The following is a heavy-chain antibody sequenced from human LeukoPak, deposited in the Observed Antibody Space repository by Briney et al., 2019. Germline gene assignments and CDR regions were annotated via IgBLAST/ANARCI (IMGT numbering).Heavy chain of an antibody. J-gene: IGHJ4*02. CDR1: GFTFSSYA. D-gene: IGHD6-19*01. CDR2: ISGRGGST. V-gene: IGHV3-23*01. Sequence: GGSLRLSCAASGFTFSSYAMSWVRQAPGKGLEWVSAISGRGGSTYYADSVKGRFTISRDNSKTALYLQMNSLRAEDTAVYYCAKRGIAVARGYWGQGTLVTVSS. CDR3: AKRGIAVARGY.